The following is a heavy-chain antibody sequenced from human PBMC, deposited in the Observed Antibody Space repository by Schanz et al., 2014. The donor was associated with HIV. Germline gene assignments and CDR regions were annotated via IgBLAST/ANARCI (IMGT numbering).Heavy chain of an antibody. D-gene: IGHD3-22*01. CDR1: GFTFSTYD. J-gene: IGHJ4*02. CDR3: AKPEYDSSGNSQSHFDY. CDR2: IGTAADT. Sequence: EVQLVESGGGLVQPGGSLRLSCAASGFTFSTYDMHWVRQVTGKGLEWVSAIGTAADTYYSDSVKGRFTISRDNSKNTLYLQMTTLRIDDTAVYYCAKPEYDSSGNSQSHFDYWGRGTLVTVSS. V-gene: IGHV3-13*01.